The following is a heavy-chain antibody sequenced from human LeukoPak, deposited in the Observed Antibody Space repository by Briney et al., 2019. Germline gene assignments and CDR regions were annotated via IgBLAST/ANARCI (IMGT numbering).Heavy chain of an antibody. J-gene: IGHJ4*02. D-gene: IGHD6-13*01. CDR1: GGSISSYY. CDR2: IYYSGST. CDR3: ARARLKAAAGLDY. Sequence: SETLSLTCTVSGGSISSYYWSWIRQPPGKGLEWIGYIYYSGSTNYNPSLKSRVTISVDTSKNQFSLKLSSVTAADTAVYYCARARLKAAAGLDYWGQRTLVTVSS. V-gene: IGHV4-59*01.